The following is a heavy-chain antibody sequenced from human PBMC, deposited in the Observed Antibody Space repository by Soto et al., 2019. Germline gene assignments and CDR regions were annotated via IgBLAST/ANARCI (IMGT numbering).Heavy chain of an antibody. V-gene: IGHV2-26*01. CDR2: IFSNDEK. J-gene: IGHJ4*02. CDR3: ARYDFWSGLIG. CDR1: VFSLSNARMG. Sequence: SGPTLVNPTETLTLTFTVSVFSLSNARMGVSWIRQPPGKALEWLAHIFSNDEKSYSTSLKNRLTISKDTSKSQVVLTMTNMDPVDTATYYCARYDFWSGLIGWGQGTLVTVSS. D-gene: IGHD3-3*01.